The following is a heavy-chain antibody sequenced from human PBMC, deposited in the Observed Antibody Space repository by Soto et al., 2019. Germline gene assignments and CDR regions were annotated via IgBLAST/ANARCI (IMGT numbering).Heavy chain of an antibody. V-gene: IGHV5-51*01. J-gene: IGHJ5*02. Sequence: GESLKISCSTSGYKFTSSWIAWVRQKPGKGLEWMGIIFPSDSDTRYSPSFQGQVTISADRSTSTVFLQWASLKASDTAVYFCARKDKSGYFNWFDPWGQGTLVTVSS. CDR3: ARKDKSGYFNWFDP. D-gene: IGHD3-22*01. CDR1: GYKFTSSW. CDR2: IFPSDSDT.